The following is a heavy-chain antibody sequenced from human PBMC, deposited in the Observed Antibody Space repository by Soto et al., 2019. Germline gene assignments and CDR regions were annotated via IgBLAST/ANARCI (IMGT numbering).Heavy chain of an antibody. J-gene: IGHJ6*03. CDR2: ISYDGSNK. V-gene: IGHV3-30*18. D-gene: IGHD6-13*01. CDR1: GFTFSSCG. Sequence: GGSLRLSCAASGFTFSSCGMHWVRQAPGKGLEWVAVISYDGSNKYYADSVKGRFTISRDNSKNTLYLQMNSLRAEDTAVYYCEKDRVYYYYMDVSGKGTTVTVS. CDR3: EKDRVYYYYMDV.